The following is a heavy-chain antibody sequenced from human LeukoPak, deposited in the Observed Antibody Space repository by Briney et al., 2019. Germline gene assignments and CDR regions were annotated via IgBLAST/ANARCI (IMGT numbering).Heavy chain of an antibody. CDR1: GFTFSSYE. D-gene: IGHD3-10*02. CDR2: ISSSGFNI. CDR3: AELGITMIGGV. Sequence: GGSLRLSCAVSGFTFSSYEMNWVRQAPGKGLEWVPYISSSGFNIYYADSVKGRFTISRDNAKNSLYLQMNSLRAEDTAVYYCAELGITMIGGVWGKGTTVTISS. J-gene: IGHJ6*04. V-gene: IGHV3-48*03.